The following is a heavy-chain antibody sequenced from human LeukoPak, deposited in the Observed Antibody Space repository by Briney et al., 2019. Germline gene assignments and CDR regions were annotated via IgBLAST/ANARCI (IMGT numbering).Heavy chain of an antibody. Sequence: PGGSLRLSCAASGFTFSSYGMHWVRQAPGKGLEWVAVISYDGSNKYYADSVKGRFTISRDNSKNTLYLQMNSLRAEDTAVYYCAKLWFGELLYVDYWGQGTLVTVSS. D-gene: IGHD3-10*01. CDR1: GFTFSSYG. J-gene: IGHJ4*02. CDR2: ISYDGSNK. V-gene: IGHV3-30*18. CDR3: AKLWFGELLYVDY.